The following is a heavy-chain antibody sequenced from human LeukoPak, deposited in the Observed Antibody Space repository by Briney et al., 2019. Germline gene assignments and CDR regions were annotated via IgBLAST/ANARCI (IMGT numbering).Heavy chain of an antibody. CDR3: ARGSGALGSGAFDI. V-gene: IGHV1-18*01. J-gene: IGHJ3*02. CDR2: ISAYNGNT. CDR1: GYTFTSYG. Sequence: VASVTVSCKASGYTFTSYGISWVRQAPGQGLEWMGWISAYNGNTNYAQKLQGRVTMTTDASTSTAYMELRSLRSDDTAVYYCARGSGALGSGAFDIWGQGTMVTVSS. D-gene: IGHD3-10*02.